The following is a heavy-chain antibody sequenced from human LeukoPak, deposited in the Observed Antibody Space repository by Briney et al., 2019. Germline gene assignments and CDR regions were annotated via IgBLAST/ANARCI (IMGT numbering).Heavy chain of an antibody. D-gene: IGHD6-13*01. Sequence: PSQTLSLTCAVSGGSISSGGYSWSWIRQPPGKGLEWIGYIYHSGSTYYNPSLKSRVTISVDRSKNQFSLKLSSVTAAGTAVYYCASAIAAAGDHPFDYWGQGTLVTVSS. V-gene: IGHV4-30-2*01. CDR3: ASAIAAAGDHPFDY. J-gene: IGHJ4*02. CDR2: IYHSGST. CDR1: GGSISSGGYS.